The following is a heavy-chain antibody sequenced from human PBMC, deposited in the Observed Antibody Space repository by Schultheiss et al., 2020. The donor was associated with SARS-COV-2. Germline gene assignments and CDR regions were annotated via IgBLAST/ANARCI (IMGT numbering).Heavy chain of an antibody. J-gene: IGHJ5*02. CDR1: GYTFTSYG. CDR2: ISAYNGNT. V-gene: IGHV1-18*01. Sequence: GESLKISCKASGYTFTSYGISWVRQAPGQGLEWMGWISAYNGNTNYAQKFQGRVTMTRDTSISTAYMELSRLRSDDTAVYYCARFDSYGPNWFDPWGQGTLVTVSS. D-gene: IGHD5-18*01. CDR3: ARFDSYGPNWFDP.